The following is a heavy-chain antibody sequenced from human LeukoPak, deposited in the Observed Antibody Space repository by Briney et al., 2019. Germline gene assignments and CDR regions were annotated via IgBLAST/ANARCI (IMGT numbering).Heavy chain of an antibody. Sequence: GGSLRLSCAASEFSVGSNYMTWVRQAPGKGLEWVSLIYSGGSTYYADSVKGRFTISRDNYKNTLYLQMNSLRAEDTAVYYCARGSSGYHNTGGQGTLVTVSS. CDR1: EFSVGSNY. CDR2: IYSGGST. J-gene: IGHJ4*02. CDR3: ARGSSGYHNT. D-gene: IGHD5-12*01. V-gene: IGHV3-66*01.